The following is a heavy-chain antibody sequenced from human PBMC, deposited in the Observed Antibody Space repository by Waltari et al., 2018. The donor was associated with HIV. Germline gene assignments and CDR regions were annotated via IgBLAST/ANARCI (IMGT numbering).Heavy chain of an antibody. D-gene: IGHD2-2*01. CDR1: GYTFTSYD. Sequence: QVQLVQSGAEVKKPGASVKVSCKASGYTFTSYDINCVRQATGQGLEWMGWMNPNSGNTGYAQKFQGRVTMTRDTSISTAYMELSSLRSDDTAVYYCARALGRGYFSSTSCFFDYWGQGPLVTVSS. J-gene: IGHJ4*02. CDR2: MNPNSGNT. V-gene: IGHV1-8*01. CDR3: ARALGRGYFSSTSCFFDY.